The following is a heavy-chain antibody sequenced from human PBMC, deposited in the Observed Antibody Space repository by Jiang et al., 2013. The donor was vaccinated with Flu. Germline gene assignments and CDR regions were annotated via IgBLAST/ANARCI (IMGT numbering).Heavy chain of an antibody. D-gene: IGHD2-15*01. CDR2: IYHSGST. J-gene: IGHJ6*03. Sequence: GSGLVKPSGTLSLTCAVSGGSISSSNWWSWVRQPPGKGLEWIGEIYHSGSTNYNPSLKSRVTISVDKSKNQFSLKLSSVTAADTAVYYCASPQYCSGGSCYDSGYYYMDVWGKGTTVTVSS. CDR3: ASPQYCSGGSCYDSGYYYMDV. CDR1: GGSISSSNW. V-gene: IGHV4-4*02.